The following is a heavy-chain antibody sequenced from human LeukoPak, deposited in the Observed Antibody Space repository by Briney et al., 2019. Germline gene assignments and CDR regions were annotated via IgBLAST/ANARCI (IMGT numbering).Heavy chain of an antibody. CDR3: ARERYYDSSGYFFY. D-gene: IGHD3-22*01. CDR1: GGTSSSYA. Sequence: GASVKVSCKASGGTSSSYAISWVRQAPGQGLEWMGGIIPIFGTANYAQKFQGRVTITADESTSTAYMELSSLRSEDTAVYYCARERYYDSSGYFFYWGQGTLVTVSS. CDR2: IIPIFGTA. J-gene: IGHJ4*02. V-gene: IGHV1-69*13.